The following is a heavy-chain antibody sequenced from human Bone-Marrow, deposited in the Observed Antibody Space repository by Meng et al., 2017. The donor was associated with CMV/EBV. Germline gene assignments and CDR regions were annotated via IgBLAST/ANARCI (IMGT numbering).Heavy chain of an antibody. V-gene: IGHV3-73*01. Sequence: GALRLSCAASGFTFSGSAMHWVRQASGKGLEWVGRIRSKANSYATAYAASVKGRFTISRDDSKNTAYLQMNSLKTEDTAVYYCTRLHKFDPWGQGTLVTVSS. J-gene: IGHJ5*02. CDR3: TRLHKFDP. CDR1: GFTFSGSA. CDR2: IRSKANSYAT.